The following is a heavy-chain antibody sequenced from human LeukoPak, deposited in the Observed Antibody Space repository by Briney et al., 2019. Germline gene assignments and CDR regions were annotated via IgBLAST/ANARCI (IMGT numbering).Heavy chain of an antibody. CDR2: IFYRESFSYGGTT. CDR1: GVSISGHY. D-gene: IGHD1/OR15-1a*01. Sequence: PAETLSLTCTVSGVSISGHYWIWIRQPPGSSMEYIGSIFYRESFSYGGTTFYNPSLQSRVTLSVDTSKNAFSLRLTSVTAADTAVYYCARQISGNKDYWGQGTLVTVSS. J-gene: IGHJ4*02. V-gene: IGHV4-59*05. CDR3: ARQISGNKDY.